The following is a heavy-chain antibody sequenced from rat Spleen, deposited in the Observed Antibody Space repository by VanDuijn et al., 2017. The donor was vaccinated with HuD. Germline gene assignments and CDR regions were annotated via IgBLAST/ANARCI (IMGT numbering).Heavy chain of an antibody. CDR3: TRDGSRYGYTYFDY. CDR2: ITNTGGST. CDR1: GFTFNNYW. J-gene: IGHJ2*01. Sequence: EVQLVESGGGLVQPGRSLKLSCVASGFTFNNYWMTWIRQAPGKGLEWVASITNTGGSTYYPDSVKGRFTISRDNAKSTLYLQMNSLRSEDTATYYCTRDGSRYGYTYFDYWGQGVMVTVSS. V-gene: IGHV5-31*01. D-gene: IGHD1-4*01.